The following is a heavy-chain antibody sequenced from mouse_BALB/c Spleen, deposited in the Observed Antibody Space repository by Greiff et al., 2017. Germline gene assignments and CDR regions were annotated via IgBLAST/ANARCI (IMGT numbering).Heavy chain of an antibody. Sequence: VMLVESGPGLVAPSQSLSITCTVSGFSLTGYGVNWVRQPPGKGLEWLGMIWGDGSTDYNSALKSRLSISKDNSKSQVFLKMNSLQTDDTARYYCARDRKYYDFAMDYWGQGTSVTVSS. CDR2: IWGDGST. D-gene: IGHD2-4*01. J-gene: IGHJ4*01. CDR3: ARDRKYYDFAMDY. CDR1: GFSLTGYG. V-gene: IGHV2-6-7*01.